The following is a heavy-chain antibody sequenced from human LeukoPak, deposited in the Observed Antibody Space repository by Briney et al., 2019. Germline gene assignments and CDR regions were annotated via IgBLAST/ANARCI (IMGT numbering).Heavy chain of an antibody. CDR1: GFTFDDYA. D-gene: IGHD3-10*01. Sequence: GGSLRLSCAASGFTFDDYAMHGVRQAPGKGLEWVSGISWNSGNIGYADSVKGRFTISRDNAKNSLYLQMNSLRAEDTALYYCAKDMAYGSGTQIDYWGQGTLVTVSS. V-gene: IGHV3-9*01. CDR3: AKDMAYGSGTQIDY. CDR2: ISWNSGNI. J-gene: IGHJ4*02.